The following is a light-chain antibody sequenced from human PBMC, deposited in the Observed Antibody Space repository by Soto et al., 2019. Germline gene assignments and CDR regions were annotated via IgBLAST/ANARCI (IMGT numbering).Light chain of an antibody. CDR2: DAS. CDR3: QQSYSTPRT. V-gene: IGKV1-33*01. CDR1: QDIANY. Sequence: IQMTQSPSPLSASVGDRVTITCQASQDIANYLNWYQQKPGQAPKLLIYDASNLETGVPSRFSGSGSGTDFTLTISSLQPEDFATYYCQQSYSTPRTFGQGTKV. J-gene: IGKJ1*01.